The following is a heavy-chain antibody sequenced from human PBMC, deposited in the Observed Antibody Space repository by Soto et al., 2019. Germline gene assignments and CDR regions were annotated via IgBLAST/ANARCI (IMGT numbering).Heavy chain of an antibody. CDR3: GTVGRLGSTGASTHGMDV. Sequence: ASVKVSCKASGYTFTSYGISWVRQAPGQGLEWMGWISAYNGNTNYAQKFQGRVTMTRNTSISTAYMELSSLRSEDTAVYYCGTVGRLGSTGASTHGMDVWGQGTTVTVSS. D-gene: IGHD1-26*01. J-gene: IGHJ6*02. CDR1: GYTFTSYG. V-gene: IGHV1-18*04. CDR2: ISAYNGNT.